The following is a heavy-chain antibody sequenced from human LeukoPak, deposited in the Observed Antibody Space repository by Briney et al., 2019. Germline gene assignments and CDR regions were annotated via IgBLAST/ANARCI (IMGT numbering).Heavy chain of an antibody. Sequence: PGGSLRLSCAASGFTFSSYGMHWVRQAPGKGLEWVTGISYDGSNKYYVESVKGRFTISRDNSKNTLYLEMNSLRAEDTAVYYCAEDTYYYDSSGYYVFDHWGQGTLVTVSS. CDR3: AEDTYYYDSSGYYVFDH. D-gene: IGHD3-22*01. CDR1: GFTFSSYG. V-gene: IGHV3-30*18. J-gene: IGHJ4*02. CDR2: ISYDGSNK.